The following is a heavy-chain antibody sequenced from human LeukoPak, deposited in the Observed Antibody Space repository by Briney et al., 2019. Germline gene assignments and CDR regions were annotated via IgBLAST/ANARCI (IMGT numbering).Heavy chain of an antibody. CDR3: ARGPRDYYDSSGYYQR. CDR1: GYTFTSYA. D-gene: IGHD3-22*01. V-gene: IGHV1-69*13. Sequence: GASVKVSCKASGYTFTSYAMHWVRQAPGQRLEWMGGIIPIFGTANYAQKFQGRVTITADESTSTAYMELSSLRSEDTAVYYCARGPRDYYDSSGYYQRWGQGTLVTVFS. J-gene: IGHJ4*02. CDR2: IIPIFGTA.